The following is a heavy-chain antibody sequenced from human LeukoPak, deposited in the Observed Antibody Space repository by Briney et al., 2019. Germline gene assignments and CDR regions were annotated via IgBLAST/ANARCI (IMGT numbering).Heavy chain of an antibody. CDR3: ARGGYYFDY. Sequence: PGGSLRLSCAASGFTFNSYAMHWVRQAPGRGLEWVAVISYDGSNKYYADSVKGRFTISRDNSKNTLYLQMNSLRAEDTAVYYCARGGYYFDYWGQGTLVTVSP. D-gene: IGHD2-15*01. J-gene: IGHJ4*02. CDR2: ISYDGSNK. V-gene: IGHV3-30-3*01. CDR1: GFTFNSYA.